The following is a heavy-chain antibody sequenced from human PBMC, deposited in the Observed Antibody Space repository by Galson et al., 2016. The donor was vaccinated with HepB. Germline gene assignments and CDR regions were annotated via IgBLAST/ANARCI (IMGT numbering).Heavy chain of an antibody. V-gene: IGHV3-30*18. CDR3: AKRHEYCPPVGCSVDY. J-gene: IGHJ4*02. D-gene: IGHD2/OR15-2a*01. CDR1: GFLFRSYG. CDR2: DSMDGRRK. Sequence: SLRLSCAGSGFLFRSYGMHGVRQAPGKGLERVAADSMDGRRKFYSDSVQGRFTISRDNSNNMLFLQMDSLRPDDTAVYYCAKRHEYCPPVGCSVDYWGQGTLVSVSS.